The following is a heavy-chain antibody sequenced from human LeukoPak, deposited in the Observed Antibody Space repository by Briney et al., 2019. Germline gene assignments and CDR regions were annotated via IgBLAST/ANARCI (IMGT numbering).Heavy chain of an antibody. J-gene: IGHJ5*02. CDR3: ARYSGWYARYGWFDP. CDR2: ISWNSGSI. Sequence: GRSLRLSCAASGFTFDDYAMHWVRQAPGKGLEWVSGISWNSGSIGYADSVKGRFTISRDNAKNSLYLQMNSLRAEDTAVYYCARYSGWYARYGWFDPWGQGTLVTVSS. CDR1: GFTFDDYA. D-gene: IGHD6-19*01. V-gene: IGHV3-9*01.